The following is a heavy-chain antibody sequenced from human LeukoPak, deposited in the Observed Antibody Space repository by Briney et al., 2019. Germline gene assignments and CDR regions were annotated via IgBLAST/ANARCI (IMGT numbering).Heavy chain of an antibody. D-gene: IGHD3-3*01. CDR2: MNPNSGNT. J-gene: IGHJ6*03. CDR1: GYTFTRYD. Sequence: ASVKVSCKASGYTFTRYDINWVRQATGQGLEWMGWMNPNSGNTGYAQKFQDRVTSTRDTSMSTAYMELSSLRSEDTAVYYCARAERRSYDFWGDQHYYYMDVWGEGTTVTVSS. V-gene: IGHV1-8*03. CDR3: ARAERRSYDFWGDQHYYYMDV.